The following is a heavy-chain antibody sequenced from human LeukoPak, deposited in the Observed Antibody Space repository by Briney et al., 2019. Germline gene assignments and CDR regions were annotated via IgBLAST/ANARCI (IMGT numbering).Heavy chain of an antibody. J-gene: IGHJ2*01. CDR1: GFTVSNNY. V-gene: IGHV3-23*01. D-gene: IGHD7-27*01. Sequence: GGSLRLSCAASGFTVSNNYIMWVRQAPGKGLEWVSAISGSGGSTYYADSVKGRFTISRDNSKNTLYLQMNSLRAEDTAVYYCAKDRRWGPDWYFDLWGRGTLVTVSS. CDR2: ISGSGGST. CDR3: AKDRRWGPDWYFDL.